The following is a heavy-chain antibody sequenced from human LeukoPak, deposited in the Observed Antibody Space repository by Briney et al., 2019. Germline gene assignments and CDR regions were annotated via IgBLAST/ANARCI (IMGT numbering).Heavy chain of an antibody. Sequence: GGSLRLSCAASGFTFSSYGMHWVRQAPGKGLEWVAFIRYDGSNKYYADSVKGRFTISRDNSKNTLYLQMNSLRPEDTAVYYCAKGNYCDSSAYNYFDYWGQGTLVTVSS. CDR2: IRYDGSNK. D-gene: IGHD3-22*01. J-gene: IGHJ4*02. CDR3: AKGNYCDSSAYNYFDY. V-gene: IGHV3-30*02. CDR1: GFTFSSYG.